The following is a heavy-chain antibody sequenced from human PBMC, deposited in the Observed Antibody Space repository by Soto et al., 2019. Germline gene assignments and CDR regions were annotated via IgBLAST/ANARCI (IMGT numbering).Heavy chain of an antibody. CDR2: IYYSGST. Sequence: SETLSLTCTVSGGSISSSSYYWGWIRQPPGKGLEWIGSIYYSGSTYYNPSLKSRVTISVDTSKNQFSLKLSSVTAADTAVYYCARHYYGTGSYYNLNDYWGQGTLVTVSS. D-gene: IGHD3-10*01. V-gene: IGHV4-39*01. CDR3: ARHYYGTGSYYNLNDY. J-gene: IGHJ4*02. CDR1: GGSISSSSYY.